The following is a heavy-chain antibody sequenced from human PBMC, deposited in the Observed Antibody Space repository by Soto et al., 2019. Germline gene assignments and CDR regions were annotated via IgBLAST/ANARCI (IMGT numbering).Heavy chain of an antibody. Sequence: QVQLVQSGAEVKKPGSSVKVSCKASGGTFSSYTISWVRQAPGQGLEWMGRIIPILGIANYAQKFQGRVTITADKSTSTAYMELSSLRSEDTAVYYCARDFREVVVVVAATPPRGWFDPWGQGTLVTVSS. CDR1: GGTFSSYT. J-gene: IGHJ5*02. CDR2: IIPILGIA. CDR3: ARDFREVVVVVAATPPRGWFDP. V-gene: IGHV1-69*08. D-gene: IGHD2-15*01.